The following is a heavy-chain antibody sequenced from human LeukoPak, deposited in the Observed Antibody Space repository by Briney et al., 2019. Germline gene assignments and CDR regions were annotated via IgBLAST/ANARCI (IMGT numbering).Heavy chain of an antibody. Sequence: GGSLRLSCAASGFTFSNYWMHWVRQAPGKGLVWVSRINSDGSSTSYADSVKGRLTISRDNAKNTLYLQMNSLRVEDTAVYYCARGDGYAQRDWGQGTLATVPS. D-gene: IGHD5-12*01. J-gene: IGHJ4*02. V-gene: IGHV3-74*01. CDR3: ARGDGYAQRD. CDR1: GFTFSNYW. CDR2: INSDGSST.